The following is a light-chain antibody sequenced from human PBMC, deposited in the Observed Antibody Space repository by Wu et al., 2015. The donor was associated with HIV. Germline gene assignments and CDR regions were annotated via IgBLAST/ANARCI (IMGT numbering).Light chain of an antibody. Sequence: EIVLTQSPVTLSLSPGERATLSCRASQSVSTSLAWYQQKPVQAPRLLIYDASNRATGVPDRFSGSVSGTDFTLTISSLEPEDFAVYYCQQYNNWPPWTFGQGTKVEIK. CDR3: QQYNNWPPWT. CDR2: DAS. J-gene: IGKJ1*01. CDR1: QSVSTS. V-gene: IGKV3-11*01.